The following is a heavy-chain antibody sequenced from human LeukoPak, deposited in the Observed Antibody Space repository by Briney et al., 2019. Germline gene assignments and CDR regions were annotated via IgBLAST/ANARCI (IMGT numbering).Heavy chain of an antibody. CDR3: ARGFGIVRGVIYWDY. CDR2: ISYDGSNK. Sequence: GGSLRLSCAASGFTFSSYAMHWVRQTPGKGLEWVAVISYDGSNKYYADSVKGRFTISRDNSKNTLYLQMNSLRAEDTAVYYCARGFGIVRGVIYWDYWGQGTLVTVSS. J-gene: IGHJ4*02. CDR1: GFTFSSYA. V-gene: IGHV3-30*04. D-gene: IGHD3-10*01.